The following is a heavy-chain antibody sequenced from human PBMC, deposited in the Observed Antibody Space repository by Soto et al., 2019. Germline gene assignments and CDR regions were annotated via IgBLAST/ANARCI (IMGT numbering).Heavy chain of an antibody. D-gene: IGHD3-22*01. CDR2: ISYDGSNK. CDR1: GFTFSSYA. CDR3: ARDRRLYYDSSGYSDY. Sequence: GGSLRLSCAASGFTFSSYAMHWVRQAPGKGLEWVAVISYDGSNKYYADSVKGRFTISRDNSKNTLYLQMNSLRAEDTAVYYCARDRRLYYDSSGYSDYWGQGTLVTAPQ. J-gene: IGHJ4*02. V-gene: IGHV3-30-3*01.